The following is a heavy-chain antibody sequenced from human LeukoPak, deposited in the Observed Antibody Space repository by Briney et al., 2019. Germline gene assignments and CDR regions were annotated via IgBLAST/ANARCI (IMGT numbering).Heavy chain of an antibody. CDR3: ARSGVFSRSGYIVY. J-gene: IGHJ4*02. Sequence: GASVKVSCKASGYTFTSYDINWVRQATGQGLEWMGWMNPNSGNTGYAQKFQGRVTMTRNTSMSTAYMELSSLRSEDTAVYYCARSGVFSRSGYIVYWGQGTLVTVSS. D-gene: IGHD3-3*01. CDR1: GYTFTSYD. CDR2: MNPNSGNT. V-gene: IGHV1-8*01.